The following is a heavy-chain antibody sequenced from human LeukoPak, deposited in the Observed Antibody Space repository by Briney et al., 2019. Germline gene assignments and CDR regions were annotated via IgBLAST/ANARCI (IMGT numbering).Heavy chain of an antibody. D-gene: IGHD5-24*01. CDR1: GFTFSSYA. CDR3: ARAKDGTNILDY. CDR2: ISGSGGST. V-gene: IGHV3-23*01. J-gene: IGHJ4*02. Sequence: GGSLRLSCAASGFTFSSYAMSWVRQAPGKGLEWVSAISGSGGSTYYADSVKGRFTISRDNSKNTLYLQMDSLRAGDTAVYCCARAKDGTNILDYWGQGTLVTVSS.